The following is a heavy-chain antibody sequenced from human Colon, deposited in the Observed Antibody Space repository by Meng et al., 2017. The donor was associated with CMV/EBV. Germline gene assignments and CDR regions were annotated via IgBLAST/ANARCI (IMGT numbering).Heavy chain of an antibody. CDR3: AKLGRNDGDYDSYRWFAP. D-gene: IGHD3-22*01. Sequence: GESLKISCAASGFTFSSYDMHWVRQIPGKGLDWVSSISSQSDYTFYADSVKGRFTISRDNSKSTLYLQMTSLRVEDTALYYCAKLGRNDGDYDSYRWFAPWGQGTQVTVSS. CDR1: GFTFSSYD. J-gene: IGHJ5*02. V-gene: IGHV3-23*01. CDR2: ISSQSDYT.